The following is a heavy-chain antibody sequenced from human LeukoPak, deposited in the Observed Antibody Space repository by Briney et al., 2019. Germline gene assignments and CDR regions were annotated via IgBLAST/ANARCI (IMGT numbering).Heavy chain of an antibody. CDR3: ARDYRVSDYYYGMDV. Sequence: ASVKVSCKASGDTFTSYGISWVRQAPGQGLEWMGWINAYNGNTDYTQKLQGRVTMTTDTSTSTAYMELRSLRSDDTAVYYCARDYRVSDYYYGMDVWGQGTTVTVSS. CDR1: GDTFTSYG. D-gene: IGHD3-16*02. V-gene: IGHV1-18*01. J-gene: IGHJ6*01. CDR2: INAYNGNT.